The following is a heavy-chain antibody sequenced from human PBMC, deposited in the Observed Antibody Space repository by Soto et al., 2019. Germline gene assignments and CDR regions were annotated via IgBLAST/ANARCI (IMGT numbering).Heavy chain of an antibody. CDR3: AHRATMKIFGLIIDNGIWFDP. Sequence: QINLIESGPTLVKPTQTLTLTCTFSGFSLSTSGAAVGWVRQPPGRALEWLALIYWDGDKRYNASLGNRLTITKDTSMTLVVLTLTNVDPADTATYYCAHRATMKIFGLIIDNGIWFDPWGHGTRVIFSS. D-gene: IGHD3-3*01. J-gene: IGHJ5*02. CDR2: IYWDGDK. V-gene: IGHV2-5*02. CDR1: GFSLSTSGAA.